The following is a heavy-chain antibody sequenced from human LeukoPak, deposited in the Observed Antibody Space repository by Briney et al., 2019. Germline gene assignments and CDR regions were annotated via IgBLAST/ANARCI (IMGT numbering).Heavy chain of an antibody. D-gene: IGHD5-12*01. CDR2: IWYDGSNK. CDR1: GFTFSSYG. CDR3: ARAPDSGYDSAWVHFDY. V-gene: IGHV3-33*01. J-gene: IGHJ4*02. Sequence: GRSLRLSCAASGFTFSSYGMHWVRQAPGKGLEWVAVIWYDGSNKYYADSVKGRFTISRDNSKNTLYLQMNSLRAEDTAVYYCARAPDSGYDSAWVHFDYWGQGTLVTVSS.